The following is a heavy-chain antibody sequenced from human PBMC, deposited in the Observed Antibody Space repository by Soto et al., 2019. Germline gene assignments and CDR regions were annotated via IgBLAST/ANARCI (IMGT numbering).Heavy chain of an antibody. CDR2: IIPIFGTA. CDR1: GYTFTSYG. CDR3: ARIPTGPQY. J-gene: IGHJ4*02. Sequence: GASVKVSCKASGYTFTSYGITWVRQAPGQGLEWMGGIIPIFGTANYAQKFQGRVTITADESTSTAYMELSSLRSEDTAVYYCARIPTGPQYWGQGTLVTVSS. V-gene: IGHV1-69*13.